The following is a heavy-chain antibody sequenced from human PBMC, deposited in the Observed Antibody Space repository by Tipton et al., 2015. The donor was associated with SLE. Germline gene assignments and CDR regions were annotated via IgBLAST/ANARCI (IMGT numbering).Heavy chain of an antibody. CDR2: ISWNSGSI. D-gene: IGHD3-3*01. J-gene: IGHJ1*01. V-gene: IGHV3-9*01. CDR3: AKDMGPPIFGVVVCFQH. Sequence: SLRLSCAASGFTFDDYAMHWVRQAPGKGLEWVSGISWNSGSIGYADSVKGRFTISRDNAKNSLYLQMNSLRAEDTALYYCAKDMGPPIFGVVVCFQHWGQGTLVAVSS. CDR1: GFTFDDYA.